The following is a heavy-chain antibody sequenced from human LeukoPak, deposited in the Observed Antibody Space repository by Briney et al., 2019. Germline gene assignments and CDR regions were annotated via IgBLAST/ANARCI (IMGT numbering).Heavy chain of an antibody. Sequence: GGSLRLSCAASRFAFSDYYMTWVRQAPGRGLEWVANIKEDGSEKNYVDSVKGRFTISRDNAKNSVYLLLNSLTPEDTAVYYCARDLRAGGTWSYGVYFDLWGRGTLVTVSS. D-gene: IGHD4-17*01. V-gene: IGHV3-7*01. CDR3: ARDLRAGGTWSYGVYFDL. CDR1: RFAFSDYY. CDR2: IKEDGSEK. J-gene: IGHJ2*01.